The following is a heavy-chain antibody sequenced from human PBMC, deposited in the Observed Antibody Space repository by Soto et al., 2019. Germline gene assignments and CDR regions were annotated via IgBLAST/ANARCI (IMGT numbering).Heavy chain of an antibody. D-gene: IGHD6-13*01. V-gene: IGHV4-30-2*01. CDR1: GGSISSGGYS. Sequence: SETLSLTCAVSGGSISSGGYSWSWIRQPPGKGLEWIGYMYHSGSTYYNPSLKSRVTISIDRSKNQFSLKLSSVTAADTAVYYCARGGFPYSSSWYQLDYWGQGTLVTVSS. CDR3: ARGGFPYSSSWYQLDY. CDR2: MYHSGST. J-gene: IGHJ4*02.